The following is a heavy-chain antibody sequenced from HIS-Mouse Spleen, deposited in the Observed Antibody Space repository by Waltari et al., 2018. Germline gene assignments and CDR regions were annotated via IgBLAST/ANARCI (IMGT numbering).Heavy chain of an antibody. CDR2: SYYRGGP. CDR1: GGSISSSSYY. D-gene: IGHD6-13*01. J-gene: IGHJ2*01. CDR3: SREIPDSRSWYDWYFDL. Sequence: QLQLQESGPGLVKPSETLSLTCTVSGGSISSSSYYWGWIRQPPGKGVEWIGSSYYRGGPHYHPSLQGRVTISVATSKNQVPLKLGSGAAADTAVYYCSREIPDSRSWYDWYFDLWGRCTLVTVSS. V-gene: IGHV4-39*07.